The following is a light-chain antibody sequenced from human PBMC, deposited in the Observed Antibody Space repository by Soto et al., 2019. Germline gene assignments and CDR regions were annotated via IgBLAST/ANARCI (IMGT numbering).Light chain of an antibody. Sequence: DIVMTQSPDSLAVSLGERATINCKSSQSVLYSPNNKNYLAWYQHKPGQPPKMLIYWASIRESGVPDRFSGSGSGTDFTLHISSLQSEDVAVYYCQQYYTTSWSFGQGTKVEIK. V-gene: IGKV4-1*01. CDR1: QSVLYSPNNKNY. CDR3: QQYYTTSWS. CDR2: WAS. J-gene: IGKJ1*01.